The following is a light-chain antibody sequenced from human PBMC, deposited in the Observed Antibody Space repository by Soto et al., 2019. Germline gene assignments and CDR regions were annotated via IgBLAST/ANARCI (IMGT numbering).Light chain of an antibody. CDR1: QSISRQ. Sequence: DIQMTQSPSTLSASVGDRVSITCRASQSISRQLAWYQQKPGKAPNLLIYQASNLETGVPSRFTGSGSGTEFTLTISSLQPDVLATDYCLQYQSCWTFGQGTKVEVK. V-gene: IGKV1-5*03. CDR2: QAS. CDR3: LQYQSCWT. J-gene: IGKJ1*01.